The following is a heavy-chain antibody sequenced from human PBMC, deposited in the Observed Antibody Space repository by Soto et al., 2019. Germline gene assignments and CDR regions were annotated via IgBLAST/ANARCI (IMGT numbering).Heavy chain of an antibody. CDR1: GFTFSSFV. Sequence: GGSLRLSCAASGFTFSSFVMSWVRQAPGKGLEWVSTIRDRGGSTSYADSVKGRFTISRDNSRNTLYLQMNSLRAEDTAIYYCAKETRSSTSFDYWGQGALVTVSS. CDR3: AKETRSSTSFDY. J-gene: IGHJ4*02. V-gene: IGHV3-23*01. D-gene: IGHD4-17*01. CDR2: IRDRGGST.